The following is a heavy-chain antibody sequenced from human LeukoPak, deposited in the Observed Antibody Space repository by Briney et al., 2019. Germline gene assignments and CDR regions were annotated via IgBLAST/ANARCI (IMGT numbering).Heavy chain of an antibody. D-gene: IGHD3-22*01. Sequence: GGSLRLACGASGFTFNNYAMSWVRQAPGKGLEWVSGISWNSGSIGYADSVKGRFTISRDNAKNSLYLQMNSLRAEDTALYYCAKDYYYDSSGSPNYFDYWGQGTLVTVSS. V-gene: IGHV3-9*01. J-gene: IGHJ4*02. CDR2: ISWNSGSI. CDR1: GFTFNNYA. CDR3: AKDYYYDSSGSPNYFDY.